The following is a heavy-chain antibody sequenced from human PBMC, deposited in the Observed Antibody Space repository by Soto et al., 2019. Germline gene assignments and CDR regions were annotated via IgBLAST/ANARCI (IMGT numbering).Heavy chain of an antibody. CDR1: GDTFSSYA. Sequence: QVQLVQSGAEVKKPGSSVKVSCKASGDTFSSYAFNWVRQAPGQGLEWMGRIIPILGIGDYAQRFQGRVTITADKSTSTVYMELSSLRSEDTAVYYCARNPRAVAAMHMDVWGKGTMVTVSS. V-gene: IGHV1-69*04. CDR3: ARNPRAVAAMHMDV. D-gene: IGHD6-19*01. CDR2: IIPILGIG. J-gene: IGHJ6*03.